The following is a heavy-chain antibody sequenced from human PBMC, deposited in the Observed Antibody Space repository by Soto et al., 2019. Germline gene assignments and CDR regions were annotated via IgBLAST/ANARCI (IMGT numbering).Heavy chain of an antibody. J-gene: IGHJ4*02. Sequence: PGGSLRLSCEASGFTFNTYSMHWVRQPPGKGLEWLAAIWYDGTQKYYADSVKGRFIISRDNSKKTLYLEMNSLRAEDTAAYYCARGQESDHAYFDYWGQGTLVTVSS. V-gene: IGHV3-33*01. CDR1: GFTFNTYS. CDR2: IWYDGTQK. CDR3: ARGQESDHAYFDY.